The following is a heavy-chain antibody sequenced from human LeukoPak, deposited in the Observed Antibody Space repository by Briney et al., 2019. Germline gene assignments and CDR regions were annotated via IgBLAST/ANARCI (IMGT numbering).Heavy chain of an antibody. Sequence: SETLSLTCTVSGGSISSSSYYWSWIRQPPGKGLEWIGYIYYSGSTNYNPSLKSRVTVSVDTSKNQFSLKLSSVTAADTAVYYCARATSSGGWQFFDYWGQGTLVTVSS. V-gene: IGHV4-61*01. CDR1: GGSISSSSYY. CDR2: IYYSGST. J-gene: IGHJ4*02. CDR3: ARATSSGGWQFFDY. D-gene: IGHD6-19*01.